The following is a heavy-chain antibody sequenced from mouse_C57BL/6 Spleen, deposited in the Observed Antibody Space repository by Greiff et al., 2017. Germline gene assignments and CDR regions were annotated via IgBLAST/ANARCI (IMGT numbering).Heavy chain of an antibody. CDR2: ISSGSSTI. CDR1: GFTFSDYG. Sequence: DVKLVESGGGLVKPGGSLKLSCAASGFTFSDYGMHWVRQAPEKGLEWVAYISSGSSTIYYADTVKGRFTISRDNAKNTLFLQMTSLRSEDTAMYYCARRWDRAWFAYWGQGTLVTVSA. V-gene: IGHV5-17*01. D-gene: IGHD3-3*01. J-gene: IGHJ3*01. CDR3: ARRWDRAWFAY.